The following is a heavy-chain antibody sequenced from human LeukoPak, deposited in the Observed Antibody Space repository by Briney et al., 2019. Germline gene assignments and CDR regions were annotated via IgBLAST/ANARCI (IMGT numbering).Heavy chain of an antibody. J-gene: IGHJ6*03. CDR1: GFTFSSYE. V-gene: IGHV3-48*03. Sequence: GGSLRLSCAASGFTFSSYEMNWVRQAPGKGLEWVSYISGSGSTIYYADSVKGRFTISRDNAKNSLYLQMNSLRAEDTAVYYCARDRWYDDYYYYYMDVWGKGTTVTISS. D-gene: IGHD4-23*01. CDR3: ARDRWYDDYYYYYMDV. CDR2: ISGSGSTI.